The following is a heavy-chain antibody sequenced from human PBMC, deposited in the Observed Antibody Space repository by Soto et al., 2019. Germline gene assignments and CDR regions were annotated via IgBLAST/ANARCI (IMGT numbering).Heavy chain of an antibody. Sequence: GGSLRLSCAASGFTFSSYSMNWVRQAPGKGLEWVSSISSSSSYIYYADSVKGRFTISRDNAKNSLYLQMNSLRAEDTAVYYCARDVPSDTATNYGMDVWGQGTTVTVSS. V-gene: IGHV3-21*01. CDR3: ARDVPSDTATNYGMDV. D-gene: IGHD5-18*01. CDR1: GFTFSSYS. J-gene: IGHJ6*02. CDR2: ISSSSSYI.